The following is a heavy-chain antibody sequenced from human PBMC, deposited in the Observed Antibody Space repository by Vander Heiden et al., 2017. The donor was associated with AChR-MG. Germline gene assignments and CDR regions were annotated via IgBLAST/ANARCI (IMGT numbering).Heavy chain of an antibody. Sequence: QVQLVQSGAEAKKPGPSVKVSCKASGYTFTNYEFNWVRQATGQGLEWMAWMNPTSGDTGYAQKFQGRVTMTRDTSISTAYMELTSLRSEDTAVYYCARGPEYSNSGYQYYYMDVWGKGTTVTVS. CDR1: GYTFTNYE. J-gene: IGHJ6*03. CDR3: ARGPEYSNSGYQYYYMDV. D-gene: IGHD4-4*01. V-gene: IGHV1-8*01. CDR2: MNPTSGDT.